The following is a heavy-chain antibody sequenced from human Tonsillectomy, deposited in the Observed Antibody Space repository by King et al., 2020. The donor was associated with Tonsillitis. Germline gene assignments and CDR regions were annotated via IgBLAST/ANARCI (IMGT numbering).Heavy chain of an antibody. CDR1: GFTFRSYS. D-gene: IGHD3-10*01. J-gene: IGHJ4*02. CDR2: SSSSSSYI. Sequence: VQLVESGGGLVKPGGSLRLSCAASGFTFRSYSMNWVRQAPGKGLKWISYMSSSSSSSSYIYYADSVKGRFTISRDNAKNSLYLQMNRLRAEDTAVYYCAREGSSTMGIDYWGQGTRVTVSS. CDR3: AREGSSTMGIDY. V-gene: IGHV3-21*01.